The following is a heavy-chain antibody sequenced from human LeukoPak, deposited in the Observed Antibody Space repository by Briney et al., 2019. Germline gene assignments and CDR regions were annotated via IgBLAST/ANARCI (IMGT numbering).Heavy chain of an antibody. CDR1: GFTLDDYA. CDR2: IGGNGGST. V-gene: IGHV3-43*02. J-gene: IGHJ4*02. CDR3: AKYTVFGNYFDY. Sequence: GGSLRLSCAASGFTLDDYAMHWVRQAPGKGLEWVSLIGGNGGSTYYADSVKGRFTISRDNSKNSLYLQMNSLRTEDTALYYCAKYTVFGNYFDYWGQGPLVTVSS. D-gene: IGHD3-16*01.